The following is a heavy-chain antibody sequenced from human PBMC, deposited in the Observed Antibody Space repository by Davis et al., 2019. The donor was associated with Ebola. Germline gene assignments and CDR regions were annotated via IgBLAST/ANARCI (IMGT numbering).Heavy chain of an antibody. CDR1: GFTFSSYG. CDR2: IWYDESNK. CDR3: ARNTVTGDFDY. Sequence: GGSLRLSCAASGFTFSSYGMHWVRQAPGKGLEWVAVIWYDESNKYYADSVKGRFTISRDNSKNTLYLQMNSLRAEDTAVYYCARNTVTGDFDYWGQGTLVTVSS. D-gene: IGHD4-11*01. V-gene: IGHV3-33*01. J-gene: IGHJ4*02.